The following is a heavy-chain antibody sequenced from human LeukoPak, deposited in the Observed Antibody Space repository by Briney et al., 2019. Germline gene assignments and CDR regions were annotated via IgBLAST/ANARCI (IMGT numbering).Heavy chain of an antibody. CDR3: ARDAVPAASDAFDI. CDR1: GGTFSSHA. D-gene: IGHD2-2*01. Sequence: ASVKVSCKASGGTFSSHAISWVRQAPGQGLEWMGGIIPIFGTANYAQKFQGRVTITADESTSTAYMELSSLRSEDTAVYYCARDAVPAASDAFDIWGQGTMVTVSS. J-gene: IGHJ3*02. V-gene: IGHV1-69*13. CDR2: IIPIFGTA.